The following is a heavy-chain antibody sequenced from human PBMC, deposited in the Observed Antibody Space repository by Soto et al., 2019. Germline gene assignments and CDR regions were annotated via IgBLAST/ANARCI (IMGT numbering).Heavy chain of an antibody. Sequence: PSETLSLTCAVSGDYISSCYCMWIRQPPGKGLESIGYLYYGRSANYNPSLKSRVTLSVDTSTNQCSLTLSSMTAVDTAVYYCALRSMAVVPEYWGQGTLVTVSS. J-gene: IGHJ4*02. CDR1: GDYISSCY. CDR3: ALRSMAVVPEY. CDR2: LYYGRSA. V-gene: IGHV4-59*01. D-gene: IGHD3-22*01.